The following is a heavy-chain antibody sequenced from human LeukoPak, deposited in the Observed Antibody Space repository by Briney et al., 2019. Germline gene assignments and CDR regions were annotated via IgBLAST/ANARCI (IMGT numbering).Heavy chain of an antibody. Sequence: GESLKISCKASEYSFSNYWIGWVRQMPGKGLEWMGFIYPGDPTTRYSPSFQGQVTISADRSISTAYLQWSSLKASDTAMYYCARRYYHSTEFDPWGQGTLVTVSS. CDR1: EYSFSNYW. CDR3: ARRYYHSTEFDP. D-gene: IGHD2/OR15-2a*01. J-gene: IGHJ5*02. CDR2: IYPGDPTT. V-gene: IGHV5-51*03.